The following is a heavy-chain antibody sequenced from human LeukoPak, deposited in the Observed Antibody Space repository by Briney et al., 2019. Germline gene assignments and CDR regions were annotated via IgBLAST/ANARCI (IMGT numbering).Heavy chain of an antibody. Sequence: SETLSLTCAVYGGSFSGYYWSWIRQPPGKGLEWIGEINHSGSTNYNPSLKSRVTISVDTSKNQFSLKLSSVTAADTAVYYCASKAVDTAMSFDYWGQGTLVTVSS. J-gene: IGHJ4*02. D-gene: IGHD5-18*01. CDR2: INHSGST. CDR1: GGSFSGYY. V-gene: IGHV4-34*01. CDR3: ASKAVDTAMSFDY.